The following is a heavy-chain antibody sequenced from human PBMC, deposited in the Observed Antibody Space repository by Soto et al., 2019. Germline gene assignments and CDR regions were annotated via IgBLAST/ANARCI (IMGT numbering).Heavy chain of an antibody. J-gene: IGHJ4*02. V-gene: IGHV1-18*01. CDR1: GYTFTSYG. CDR2: ISAHNGNT. Sequence: QVHLVQSGAEVKKPGASVKVSCKASGYTFTSYGITWVRQAPGQGLEWMGWISAHNGNTDYAQKLQGRVIVTRATSTSTAYMELTSLISDDTAVYYCARGRYGDYWGQGALVTVSS. CDR3: ARGRYGDY. D-gene: IGHD1-1*01.